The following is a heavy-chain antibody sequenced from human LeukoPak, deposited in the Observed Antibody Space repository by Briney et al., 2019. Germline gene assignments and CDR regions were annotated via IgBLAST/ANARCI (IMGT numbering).Heavy chain of an antibody. V-gene: IGHV3-21*01. CDR3: ARDSIAAPGRPFDY. CDR1: GFMFSDYS. Sequence: PGGSLRLSCAASGFMFSDYSMSWVRQAPGKGLEWVSSITSSASDIYYADSLQGRFTVSRDNAKNSLYLQMNSLRAEDTAVYFCARDSIAAPGRPFDYWGQGTLVTVSS. D-gene: IGHD6-13*01. CDR2: ITSSASDI. J-gene: IGHJ4*02.